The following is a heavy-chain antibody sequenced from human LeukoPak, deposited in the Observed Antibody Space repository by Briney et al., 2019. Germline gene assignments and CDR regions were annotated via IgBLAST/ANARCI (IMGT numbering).Heavy chain of an antibody. V-gene: IGHV1-69*01. J-gene: IGHJ4*02. Sequence: SVKVSCKASGGTFSSYAISWVRQAPGQGLEWMGGIIPIFGTANYAQKFQGRVTITADESTSTAYMELSSLRSEDTAVYYCARDRGSQIISSTSWSLGYWGQGTLVTVSS. CDR3: ARDRGSQIISSTSWSLGY. CDR2: IIPIFGTA. CDR1: GGTFSSYA. D-gene: IGHD2-2*01.